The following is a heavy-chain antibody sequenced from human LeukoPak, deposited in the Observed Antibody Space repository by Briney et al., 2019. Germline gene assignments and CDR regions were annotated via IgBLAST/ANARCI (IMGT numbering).Heavy chain of an antibody. J-gene: IGHJ4*02. CDR1: GFTVSSNY. V-gene: IGHV3-23*01. Sequence: PGGSLRLSCAASGFTVSSNYMSWVRQAPGKGLEWVSAISGSGGSTYYADSVKGRFTISRDNSKNTLYLQMNSLRAEDTAVYYCAKAWRSAQLSFDYWGQGTLVTVSS. CDR2: ISGSGGST. CDR3: AKAWRSAQLSFDY. D-gene: IGHD2-2*01.